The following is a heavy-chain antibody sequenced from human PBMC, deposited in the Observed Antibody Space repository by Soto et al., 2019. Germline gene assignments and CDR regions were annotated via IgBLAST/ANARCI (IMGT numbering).Heavy chain of an antibody. D-gene: IGHD4-17*01. V-gene: IGHV1-2*02. J-gene: IGHJ4*02. CDR1: GYTFAAYY. CDR3: ARDPYYGDYWGYFCDS. Sequence: QVQLVQSGAEVKKPGASVKVSCKTSGYTFAAYYIHWIRQAPGQGLEWMGWINPTSDGTVYAQNFQDRVTMTRDTSISTAYMQLRRLNSDDTAVYYCARDPYYGDYWGYFCDSWGQGTPVTVSS. CDR2: INPTSDGT.